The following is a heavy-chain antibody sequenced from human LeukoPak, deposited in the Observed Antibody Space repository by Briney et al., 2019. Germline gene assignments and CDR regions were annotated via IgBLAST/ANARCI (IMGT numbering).Heavy chain of an antibody. J-gene: IGHJ6*03. CDR2: IYTSGST. V-gene: IGHV4-61*02. CDR3: ATSGPYYYYYYMDV. D-gene: IGHD1-26*01. Sequence: PSQTLSLTCTVSGGSISSGSYYWSWIRQPAGKGLEWIGRIYTSGSTNYNPSLKSRVTISVDTSKNQFSLKLSSVTPADTAVYYCATSGPYYYYYYMDVWGKGTTVTVSS. CDR1: GGSISSGSYY.